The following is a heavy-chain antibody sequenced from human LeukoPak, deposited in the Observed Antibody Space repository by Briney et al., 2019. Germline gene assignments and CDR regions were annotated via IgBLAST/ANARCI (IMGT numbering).Heavy chain of an antibody. CDR1: GFTFSDFY. D-gene: IGHD6-6*01. Sequence: GGSLRLSCAASGFTFSDFYMSWIRQAPGKGLEWVSYISTRGGEIRYADFVKGRFTISRDNVKNSLYLQMNSLRVEDTAVYYCARDPIAARPYYFDYWGQGIPVTVSS. CDR2: ISTRGGEI. J-gene: IGHJ4*02. CDR3: ARDPIAARPYYFDY. V-gene: IGHV3-11*04.